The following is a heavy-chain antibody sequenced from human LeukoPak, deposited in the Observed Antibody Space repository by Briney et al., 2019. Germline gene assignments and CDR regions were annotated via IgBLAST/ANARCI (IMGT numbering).Heavy chain of an antibody. D-gene: IGHD3-3*01. V-gene: IGHV1-69*13. Sequence: ASVTVSCRASGGTFSSYAISWVRQAPGQGLEWMGGIIPIFGTANYAQKFQGRVTITADESTSTAYMELSSLRSEDTAVYYCARGAGITIFGVVYYYYYGVDVWGQGTTVTVPS. CDR1: GGTFSSYA. CDR2: IIPIFGTA. J-gene: IGHJ6*02. CDR3: ARGAGITIFGVVYYYYYGVDV.